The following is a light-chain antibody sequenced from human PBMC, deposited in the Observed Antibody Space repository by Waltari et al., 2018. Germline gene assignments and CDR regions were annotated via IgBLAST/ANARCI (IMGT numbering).Light chain of an antibody. J-gene: IGKJ4*01. Sequence: EVVLTQSPATLSLSPGDRATLSCRASQSVSYYLAWYQQKPGQAPRLLIYDASNRATGIPARFSGSGSGTDFTLTISSLEPEDFAVYYCQQRTNWPLTFGGGTKVEI. CDR2: DAS. CDR1: QSVSYY. CDR3: QQRTNWPLT. V-gene: IGKV3-11*01.